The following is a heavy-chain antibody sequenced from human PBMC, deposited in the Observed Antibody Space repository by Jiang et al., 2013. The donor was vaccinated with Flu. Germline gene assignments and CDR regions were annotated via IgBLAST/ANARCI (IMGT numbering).Heavy chain of an antibody. J-gene: IGHJ3*02. CDR2: ISYDGSNK. V-gene: IGHV3-30*18. Sequence: VQLLESGGGVVQPGRSLRLSCAASGFTFSSYGMHWVRQAPGKGLEWVAVISYDGSNKYYADSVKGRFTISRDNSKNTLYLQMNSLRAEDAAVYYCAKDRSDAFDIWGQGTMV. CDR3: AKDRSDAFDI. CDR1: GFTFSSYG.